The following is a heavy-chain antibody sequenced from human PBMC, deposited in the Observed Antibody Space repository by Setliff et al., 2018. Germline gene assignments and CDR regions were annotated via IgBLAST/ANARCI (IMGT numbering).Heavy chain of an antibody. D-gene: IGHD3-16*01. Sequence: SETLSLTCAVYGGSFSGYYWSWIRQPPGKGLEWIGNIYDRGSTRYNPSLKSRVTISEDTSKSQSTLKLSSVTAADTAVYYCARGFTAQPAMLRGNWFDPWGRGTLVTVSS. CDR3: ARGFTAQPAMLRGNWFDP. V-gene: IGHV4-34*01. J-gene: IGHJ5*02. CDR2: IYDRGST. CDR1: GGSFSGYY.